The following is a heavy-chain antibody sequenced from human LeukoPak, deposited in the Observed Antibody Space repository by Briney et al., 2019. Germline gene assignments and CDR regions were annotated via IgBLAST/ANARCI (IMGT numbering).Heavy chain of an antibody. CDR2: ISYDGSNK. D-gene: IGHD6-13*01. J-gene: IGHJ4*02. CDR1: GFTFSSYG. V-gene: IGHV3-30*18. Sequence: GGSLRLSCAASGFTFSSYGMHWVRQAPGKGLEWVAVISYDGSNKYYADSVKGRFTISRDNSKNTLYLQMNSLRAEDTAVYYCAKDYYGGSSWYYFDYWGQGTLVTVSS. CDR3: AKDYYGGSSWYYFDY.